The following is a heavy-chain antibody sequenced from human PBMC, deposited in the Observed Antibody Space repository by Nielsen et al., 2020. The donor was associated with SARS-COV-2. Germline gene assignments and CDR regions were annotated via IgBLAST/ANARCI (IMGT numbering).Heavy chain of an antibody. Sequence: GGSLRLSCAASGFTFSDYYMSWIRQAPGKGLEWVSYISSSSSYTNYADSVKGRFTISRDNAKNSLYLQMNSLRAEDTAVYYCARFVYYGSGSFDYWGQGTLGTVSS. CDR3: ARFVYYGSGSFDY. CDR1: GFTFSDYY. D-gene: IGHD3-10*01. J-gene: IGHJ4*02. CDR2: ISSSSSYT. V-gene: IGHV3-11*03.